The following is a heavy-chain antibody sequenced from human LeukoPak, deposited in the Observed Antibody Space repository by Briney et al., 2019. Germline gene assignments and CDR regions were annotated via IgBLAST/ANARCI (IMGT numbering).Heavy chain of an antibody. J-gene: IGHJ4*02. Sequence: GASVKVSCKASGYTFTGYGMIWVRQAPGQGLEWMGWISAYNGNTNYAQKLQGRVTMTTDTSTSTACMELRSLRSGDTAVYYCARDRHYDFWSGYYPLDYWGQGTLVTVSS. V-gene: IGHV1-18*01. CDR3: ARDRHYDFWSGYYPLDY. CDR1: GYTFTGYG. CDR2: ISAYNGNT. D-gene: IGHD3-3*01.